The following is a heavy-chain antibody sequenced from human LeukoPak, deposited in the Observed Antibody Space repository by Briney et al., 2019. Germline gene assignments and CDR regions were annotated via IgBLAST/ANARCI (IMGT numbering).Heavy chain of an antibody. V-gene: IGHV4-39*07. D-gene: IGHD2-2*01. Sequence: SETLSLTCTVSGGSISSSSYFWVWIRQPPGKGLEWIASIYYRGGTYYNPSLKSRVTISVDTSKNQFSLKLSSVTAADTAVYYCARVLAYQLLCLIGGCPNDAFDIWGQGTMVTVSS. CDR1: GGSISSSSYF. CDR3: ARVLAYQLLCLIGGCPNDAFDI. CDR2: IYYRGGT. J-gene: IGHJ3*02.